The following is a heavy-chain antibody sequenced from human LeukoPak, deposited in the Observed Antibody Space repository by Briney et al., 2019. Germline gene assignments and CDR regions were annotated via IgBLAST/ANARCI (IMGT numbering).Heavy chain of an antibody. D-gene: IGHD2-2*01. V-gene: IGHV1-2*02. CDR2: INPNSGGT. CDR3: ARDPVYLCSSTSCYYYGMDV. CDR1: GYTFTGYY. Sequence: ASVKVSCKASGYTFTGYYMHWVRQAPGQGLEWMGWINPNSGGTNYAQKFQGRVTMTRDTSISTAYMELSRLRSDDTAAYYCARDPVYLCSSTSCYYYGMDVWGQGTTVTVSS. J-gene: IGHJ6*02.